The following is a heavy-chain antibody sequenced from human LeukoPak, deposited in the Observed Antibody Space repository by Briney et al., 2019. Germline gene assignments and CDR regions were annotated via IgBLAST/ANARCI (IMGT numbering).Heavy chain of an antibody. CDR3: AREYCSSTSCYIRLFAFDI. D-gene: IGHD2-2*02. V-gene: IGHV1-2*02. J-gene: IGHJ3*02. CDR1: GYTFTGYY. Sequence: ASVKVSCKASGYTFTGYYMHWVRQAPGQGLEWMGWINPNSGGTNYAQKFQGRVTMTRDTSISTAYMELSRLRSDDTAVYCCAREYCSSTSCYIRLFAFDIWGQGTMVTVSS. CDR2: INPNSGGT.